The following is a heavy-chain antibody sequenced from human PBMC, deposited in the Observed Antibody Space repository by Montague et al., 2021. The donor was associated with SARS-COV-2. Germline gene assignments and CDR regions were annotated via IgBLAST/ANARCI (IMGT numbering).Heavy chain of an antibody. Sequence: SETLSLTCVVSGDSISTDSWWSWFRLPPGESLQWFVGIYHTTSTTYKPSPMSRVSMTVDNSWNQFSLRLTSVTAADTAIYYCARKGSGRYDLDYWGQGTLVTVSS. V-gene: IGHV4-4*02. CDR2: IYHTTST. D-gene: IGHD1-26*01. CDR3: ARKGSGRYDLDY. CDR1: GDSISTDSW. J-gene: IGHJ4*02.